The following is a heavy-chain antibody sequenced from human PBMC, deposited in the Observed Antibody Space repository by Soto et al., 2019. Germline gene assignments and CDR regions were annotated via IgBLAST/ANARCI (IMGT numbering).Heavy chain of an antibody. D-gene: IGHD5-12*01. CDR2: IYYSGST. V-gene: IGHV4-30-4*01. CDR1: GGSISSGDYY. CDR3: AREINSGYGPRVNWFDP. Sequence: QVQLQESGPGLVKPSQTLSLTCTVSGGSISSGDYYWSWIRQPPGKGLEWIGYIYYSGSTYYNPSLKSRVTISVDTSKSQFSLKLSSVTAADTAVYYCAREINSGYGPRVNWFDPWGQGTLVTVSS. J-gene: IGHJ5*02.